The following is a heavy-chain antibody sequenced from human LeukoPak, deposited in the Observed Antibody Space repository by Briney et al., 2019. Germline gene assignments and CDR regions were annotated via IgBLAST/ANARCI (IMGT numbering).Heavy chain of an antibody. V-gene: IGHV4-59*12. Sequence: SETLSLTCTVSGGSISAYYWSWIRQPPGKGLEWIGYIYYSRSTNYNPSLKSRVTISVDTSKNQFSLKLSSVTAADTAVYYCARRSGYYDSSGYYTYYYYYMDVWGKGTTVTISS. CDR1: GGSISAYY. CDR3: ARRSGYYDSSGYYTYYYYYMDV. D-gene: IGHD3-22*01. CDR2: IYYSRST. J-gene: IGHJ6*03.